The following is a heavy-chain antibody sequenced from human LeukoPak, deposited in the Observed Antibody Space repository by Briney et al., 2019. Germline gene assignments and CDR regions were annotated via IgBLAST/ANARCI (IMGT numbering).Heavy chain of an antibody. J-gene: IGHJ6*02. Sequence: SEALSLTCAVYGGSFTDYYWSWIRHLPGKGLEWIGEIHHRAGANYNPSLWGRVTISADTSKNQFSLHLTSVTTADTATFYCARGPVRDDGLTGISYYFGLDVWGHGTTVTVFS. D-gene: IGHD2-21*02. CDR3: ARGPVRDDGLTGISYYFGLDV. CDR1: GGSFTDYY. V-gene: IGHV4-34*01. CDR2: IHHRAGA.